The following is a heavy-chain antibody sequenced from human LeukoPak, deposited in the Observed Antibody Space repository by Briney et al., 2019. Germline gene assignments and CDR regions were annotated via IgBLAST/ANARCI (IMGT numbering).Heavy chain of an antibody. J-gene: IGHJ4*02. CDR1: KFMFSAYN. Sequence: ERSLRLSCAASKFMFSAYNMHWVRQVPGKGLEWLAIISHDGNTGHYADSVKGRFTISRDNSKDTVDLQMNSLRADDTAVYYCARDFNWAFDYWGQGTLVTVSS. V-gene: IGHV3-30-3*01. CDR2: ISHDGNTG. CDR3: ARDFNWAFDY. D-gene: IGHD3-16*01.